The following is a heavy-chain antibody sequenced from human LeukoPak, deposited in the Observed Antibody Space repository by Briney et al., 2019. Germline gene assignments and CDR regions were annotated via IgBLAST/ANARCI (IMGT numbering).Heavy chain of an antibody. D-gene: IGHD2-8*01. CDR1: GVSISSFNW. V-gene: IGHV4-4*02. CDR2: IYHSGNT. Sequence: SETLSLTCVVSGVSISSFNWWTWVRQPPGKGLEWIGEIYHSGNTNYNPSLESRVTISVDRSKNHFSLKVNSVTAADTAVYYCAGDLRVNGESWWYFDLWGRSTLVTVSS. J-gene: IGHJ2*01. CDR3: AGDLRVNGESWWYFDL.